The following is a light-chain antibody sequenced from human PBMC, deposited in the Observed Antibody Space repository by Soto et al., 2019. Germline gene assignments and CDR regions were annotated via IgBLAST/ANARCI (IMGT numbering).Light chain of an antibody. V-gene: IGKV1-5*03. CDR1: QTISSW. CDR2: KAS. Sequence: DIQMTQSPSTLSGSVGERVTITCRASQTISSWLAWYQKKQGKAPKLLIYKASTLKSGVPSRFSGSGYGTELTLTISSMQHDDFATYYCQHYNSYSEAFGQGTKVDIK. J-gene: IGKJ1*01. CDR3: QHYNSYSEA.